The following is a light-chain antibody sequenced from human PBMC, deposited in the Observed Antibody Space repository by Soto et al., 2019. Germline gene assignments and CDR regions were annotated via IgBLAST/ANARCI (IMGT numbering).Light chain of an antibody. Sequence: QSALTQPPSASGSPGQSVTISCTGTSSDVGGYNYVSWYQQEPGKAPKLMIYEVTKRPSGVPDRFSGSKSGNTASLTVSGLEAGDEGDYFYCGSYTGCNNPDGFGPGTKGTVL. V-gene: IGLV2-8*01. CDR3: GSYTGCNNPDG. J-gene: IGLJ1*01. CDR1: SSDVGGYNY. CDR2: EVT.